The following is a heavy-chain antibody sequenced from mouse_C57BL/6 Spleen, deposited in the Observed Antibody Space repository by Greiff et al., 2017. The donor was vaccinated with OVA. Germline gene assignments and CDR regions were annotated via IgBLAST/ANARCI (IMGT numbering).Heavy chain of an antibody. CDR1: GYSFTGYY. D-gene: IGHD2-4*01. J-gene: IGHJ3*01. CDR2: INPSTGGT. V-gene: IGHV1-42*01. Sequence: DVQLQESGAELVKPGASVKISCKASGYSFTGYYMNWVKQSPEKSLEWIGEINPSTGGTTYNQKFKAKATLTVDKSSSTAYMQLKRLTSEDAAVDYYEREDYDGRFAYWGQGTLVTVSA. CDR3: EREDYDGRFAY.